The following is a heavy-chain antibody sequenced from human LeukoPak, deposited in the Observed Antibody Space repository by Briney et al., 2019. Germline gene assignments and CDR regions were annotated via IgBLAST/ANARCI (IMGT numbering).Heavy chain of an antibody. CDR1: GASFSSSTYY. D-gene: IGHD6-13*01. CDR3: ARHAGGIAAAGTRPFDY. CDR2: IYYGGGT. V-gene: IGHV4-39*01. J-gene: IGHJ4*02. Sequence: PSETLSLTCTVSGASFSSSTYYWGWIRQPPGKGLEWIGSIYYGGGTYYNPSLKSRVTMSVDTSKKPFSPKLSSVTAADTAVYYCARHAGGIAAAGTRPFDYWGQGTLVTVSS.